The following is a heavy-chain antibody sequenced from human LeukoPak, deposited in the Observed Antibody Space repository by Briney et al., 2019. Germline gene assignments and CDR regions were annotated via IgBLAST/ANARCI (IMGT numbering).Heavy chain of an antibody. CDR2: IWYDGSNK. CDR1: GFTFSSYG. D-gene: IGHD6-19*01. Sequence: PGGSLRLSCAASGFTFSSYGMHWVRQAPGKGLEWVAVIWYDGSNKYYADSVKGRFTISRDNAESSLYLQMNSLRAEDTAVYYCVRNLAVAGTCFDSWGQGTLVTVSS. V-gene: IGHV3-33*03. J-gene: IGHJ4*02. CDR3: VRNLAVAGTCFDS.